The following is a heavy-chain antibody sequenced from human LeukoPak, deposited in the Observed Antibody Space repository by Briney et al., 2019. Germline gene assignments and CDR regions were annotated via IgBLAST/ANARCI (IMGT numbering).Heavy chain of an antibody. D-gene: IGHD2/OR15-2a*01. J-gene: IGHJ3*02. CDR1: GYTFTSHY. CDR3: ARAQLGLVSHDAFDI. V-gene: IGHV1-46*01. Sequence: ASVKVSCKASGYTFTSHYMHWVRQAPGQGLEWMGIINPSGGSTSYAQKFQGRVTMTRDTSTSTVYMELSSLRSEDTAVYYCARAQLGLVSHDAFDIWGQGTMVTVSS. CDR2: INPSGGST.